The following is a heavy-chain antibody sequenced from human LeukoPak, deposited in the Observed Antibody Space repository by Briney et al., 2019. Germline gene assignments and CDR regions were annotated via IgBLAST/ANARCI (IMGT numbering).Heavy chain of an antibody. V-gene: IGHV3-30-3*01. CDR1: GFTFSNYA. CDR3: ARDQSRLADYYDTSSYSVY. Sequence: GGSLRLSCAASGFTFSNYAIHWVRQAPGRGLEWVAVISFDGFNKYYADSVKGRFTISRDNSKNTLYLQMNSLRTEDTAVYYCARDQSRLADYYDTSSYSVYCGQGTLVTVSS. CDR2: ISFDGFNK. D-gene: IGHD3-22*01. J-gene: IGHJ4*02.